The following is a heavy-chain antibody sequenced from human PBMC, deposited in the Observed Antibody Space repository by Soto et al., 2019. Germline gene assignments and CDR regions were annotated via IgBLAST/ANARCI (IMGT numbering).Heavy chain of an antibody. Sequence: QVQLQESGPGLVKPSQTLSLTCTVSGGSISSGGYYWSWIRQHPGKGPEWIGYIYYSGSTYYNPSLKSRVTISVDTAKNQFSLKLSSVTAADTDVYYCAREGAAYGMDVWGQGTTVTVS. CDR2: IYYSGST. CDR3: AREGAAYGMDV. J-gene: IGHJ6*02. D-gene: IGHD6-13*01. CDR1: GGSISSGGYY. V-gene: IGHV4-31*03.